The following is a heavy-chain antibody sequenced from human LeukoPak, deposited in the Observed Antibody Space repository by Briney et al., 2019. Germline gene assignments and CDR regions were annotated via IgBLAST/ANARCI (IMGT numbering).Heavy chain of an antibody. CDR3: ARDRDYGFDY. V-gene: IGHV3-48*01. Sequence: PGGSLRLSCVASGYSFSSNAMDWVRQAPGKGLEWLSYISSGSSAIFYSDSVKGRFTIFRDNAKNSLYVQMESRRIGDTAVYYCARDRDYGFDYWGQGTLVTVSS. CDR2: ISSGSSAI. J-gene: IGHJ4*02. D-gene: IGHD4-17*01. CDR1: GYSFSSNA.